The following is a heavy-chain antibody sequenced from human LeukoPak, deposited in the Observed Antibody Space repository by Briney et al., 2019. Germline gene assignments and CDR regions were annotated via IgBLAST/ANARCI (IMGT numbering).Heavy chain of an antibody. CDR1: GFIFNYYA. CDR2: ISGGGHST. J-gene: IGHJ3*02. CDR3: AKGLEPGAFDI. Sequence: PGGSLRLSCAASGFIFNYYAMNWVRQAPGKGLEWVSAISGGGHSTYYADPVKGRFTISRDNSKNTLYLQMNSLRAEDTAVYFCAKGLEPGAFDIWGQGTRVTVSS. V-gene: IGHV3-23*01. D-gene: IGHD1-1*01.